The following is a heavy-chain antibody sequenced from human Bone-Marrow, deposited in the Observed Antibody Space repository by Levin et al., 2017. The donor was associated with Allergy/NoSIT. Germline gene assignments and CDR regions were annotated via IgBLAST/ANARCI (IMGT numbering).Heavy chain of an antibody. CDR2: ITPNSGGT. J-gene: IGHJ4*02. V-gene: IGHV1-2*06. CDR3: ARDAGVFSMKI. Sequence: EASVKVSCKASGSTFTAYYMHWVRQAPGQGLEWMGRITPNSGGTKYAQRFQGRVTMTRDTSLSTAYMELSRLRSDDTAVYYCARDAGVFSMKIWGQGTLVTVSP. CDR1: GSTFTAYY. D-gene: IGHD3-22*01.